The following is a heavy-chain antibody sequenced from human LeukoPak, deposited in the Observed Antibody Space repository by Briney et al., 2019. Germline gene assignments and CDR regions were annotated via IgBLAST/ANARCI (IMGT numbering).Heavy chain of an antibody. Sequence: PGRSLRLSCAASGFTFSSYAMHWVRQAPGKGLEWVAVISYDGSNKYYADSVKGRFTISRDNSKNTLYLQMNSLRAEDTAVYYCARDAEVGATVNLHLIWGQGTMVTVSS. CDR1: GFTFSSYA. D-gene: IGHD1-26*01. CDR2: ISYDGSNK. V-gene: IGHV3-30-3*01. J-gene: IGHJ3*02. CDR3: ARDAEVGATVNLHLI.